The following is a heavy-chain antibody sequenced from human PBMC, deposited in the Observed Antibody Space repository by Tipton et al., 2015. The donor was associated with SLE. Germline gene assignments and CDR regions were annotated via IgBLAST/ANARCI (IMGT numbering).Heavy chain of an antibody. J-gene: IGHJ6*03. CDR2: INHSGST. CDR1: GGSFSGYY. V-gene: IGHV4-34*01. Sequence: TLSLTCAVYGGSFSGYYWSWIRQPPGKGLEWIGEINHSGSTNYNPSLKSRVTISVDTSKNQFSLKLSSVTAVDTAVYYCASIGPIYYYYYYMDVWGKGTTVTVSS. CDR3: ASIGPIYYYYYYMDV.